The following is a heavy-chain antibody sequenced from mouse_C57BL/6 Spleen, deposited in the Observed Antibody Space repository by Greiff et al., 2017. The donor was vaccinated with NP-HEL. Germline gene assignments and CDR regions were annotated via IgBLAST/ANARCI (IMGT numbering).Heavy chain of an antibody. CDR2: IYPGDGDT. D-gene: IGHD3-2*02. CDR3: ARPHTAQATSDAMDY. J-gene: IGHJ4*01. CDR1: GYAFSSSW. Sequence: QVQLKQSGPELVKPGASVKISCKASGYAFSSSWMNWVKQRPGTGLEWIGRIYPGDGDTNYNGKFKGKATLTADKTSSTAYMQLSSLTSEDSAVYFCARPHTAQATSDAMDYWGQGTSVTVSS. V-gene: IGHV1-82*01.